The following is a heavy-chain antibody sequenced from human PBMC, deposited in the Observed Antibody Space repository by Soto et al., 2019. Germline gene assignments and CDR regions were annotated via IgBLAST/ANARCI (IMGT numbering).Heavy chain of an antibody. CDR3: ARGRIVRMGYYYYGMDV. V-gene: IGHV4-4*02. CDR1: GGSISSSNW. J-gene: IGHJ6*02. D-gene: IGHD2-8*01. Sequence: SETLSLTCAVSGGSISSSNWWSWVRQPPGKGLEWIGEIYHSGSTNYNPSLKSRVTISVDKSKNQFSLKLSSVTAADTAVYYCARGRIVRMGYYYYGMDVWGQGTTVTVSS. CDR2: IYHSGST.